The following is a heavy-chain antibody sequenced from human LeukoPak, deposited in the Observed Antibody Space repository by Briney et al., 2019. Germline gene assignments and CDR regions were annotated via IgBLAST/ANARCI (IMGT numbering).Heavy chain of an antibody. CDR3: AREDMVNDAFDI. Sequence: SLRLSCAASGFTFSSYAMHWVRQAPGKGLEWVAVISYDGSNKYYADSVKGRFTISRDNSKNTLYLQMNSLRAEDTAVYYCAREDMVNDAFDIWGQGTMVTVSS. CDR2: ISYDGSNK. CDR1: GFTFSSYA. J-gene: IGHJ3*02. D-gene: IGHD5-18*01. V-gene: IGHV3-30-3*01.